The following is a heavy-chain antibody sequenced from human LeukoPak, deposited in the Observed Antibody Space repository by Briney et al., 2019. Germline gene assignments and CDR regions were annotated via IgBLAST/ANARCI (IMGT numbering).Heavy chain of an antibody. D-gene: IGHD2-15*01. CDR2: IYSSGLI. Sequence: SETLSLTCTVSGGSVTAYYWSWIRQPAGKGLEWIGRIYSSGLIDYKPSLKSRVTMSVDKSKNQVSLELDSVTAADTAVYYCARDGRGDSCLSHWGQGTLVTVST. CDR3: ARDGRGDSCLSH. CDR1: GGSVTAYY. J-gene: IGHJ4*02. V-gene: IGHV4-4*07.